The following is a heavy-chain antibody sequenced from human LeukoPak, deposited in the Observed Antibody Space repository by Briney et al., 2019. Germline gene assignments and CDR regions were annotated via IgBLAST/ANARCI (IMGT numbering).Heavy chain of an antibody. D-gene: IGHD2-2*01. V-gene: IGHV4-31*03. CDR3: VRDSYANGLPKGFDY. Sequence: SETLSLTCTVSGGSISSSSYYWGWIRQHPGKGLEWIGFIYYSGTTYYNPSLGGRVIISVDTSKNQFSLKLTSVTAADTAVYYCVRDSYANGLPKGFDYWGQGTLVTVSS. CDR2: IYYSGTT. CDR1: GGSISSSSYY. J-gene: IGHJ4*02.